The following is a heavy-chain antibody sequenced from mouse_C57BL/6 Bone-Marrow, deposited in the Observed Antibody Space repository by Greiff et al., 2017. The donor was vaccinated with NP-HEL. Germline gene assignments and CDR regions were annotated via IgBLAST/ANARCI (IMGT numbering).Heavy chain of an antibody. CDR1: GIDFSRYW. J-gene: IGHJ1*03. D-gene: IGHD1-2*01. CDR3: ARRGYYGFCWYFDV. CDR2: INTDSSTI. V-gene: IGHV4-1*01. Sequence: EVKLQESGGGLVQPGGSLKLSCAASGIDFSRYWMSWVRRAPGKGLEWIGEINTDSSTINSAPSLTDKFLISRASAKYKMYLQMSKVRTEDTALYYCARRGYYGFCWYFDVWGTGTTVTVSS.